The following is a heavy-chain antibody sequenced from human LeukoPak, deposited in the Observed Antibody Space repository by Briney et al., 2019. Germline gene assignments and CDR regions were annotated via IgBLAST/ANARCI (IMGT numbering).Heavy chain of an antibody. J-gene: IGHJ4*02. CDR2: IYTGGST. CDR3: ARDRIPDY. V-gene: IGHV3-66*02. CDR1: GFTVSSNY. Sequence: GGSLRLSCAASGFTVSSNYMTWVRQAPGKGLEWVSIIYTGGSTYYADSVKGRFTISRDNSKNTLYLQMGSLRAEDMAVYYCARDRIPDYWGQGTLVTVSS.